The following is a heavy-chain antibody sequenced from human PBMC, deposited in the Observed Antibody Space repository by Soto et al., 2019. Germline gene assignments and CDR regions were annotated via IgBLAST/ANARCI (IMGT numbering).Heavy chain of an antibody. V-gene: IGHV3-7*05. CDR3: ASDQSSSWYNNDY. D-gene: IGHD6-13*01. CDR2: IKQDGSEK. J-gene: IGHJ4*02. CDR1: GFTFSSYW. Sequence: EVQLVESGGGLVQPGGSLRLSCAASGFTFSSYWMSWVRQAPGKGQEWVANIKQDGSEKYYVDSVKGRFTISRDNAKNSLYLQMNSLRAEDTAVYYCASDQSSSWYNNDYWGQGTLVTVSS.